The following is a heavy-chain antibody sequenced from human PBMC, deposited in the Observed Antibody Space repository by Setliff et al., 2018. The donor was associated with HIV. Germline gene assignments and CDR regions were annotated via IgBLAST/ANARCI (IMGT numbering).Heavy chain of an antibody. CDR2: VIPMYITV. V-gene: IGHV1-69*05. CDR3: AEVTCSPDSCFLDY. CDR1: GGSFSSFG. Sequence: ASVKVSCKASGGSFSSFGINWVRQAPGQGLEWMGGVIPMYITVNYAQKFQGRVTITTDESTSTAYMELNGLRSEDTAVYYCAEVTCSPDSCFLDYWGQGTLVTVSS. J-gene: IGHJ4*02. D-gene: IGHD2-15*01.